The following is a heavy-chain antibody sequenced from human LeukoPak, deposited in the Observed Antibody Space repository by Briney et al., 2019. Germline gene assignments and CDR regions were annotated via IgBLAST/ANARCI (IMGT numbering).Heavy chain of an antibody. V-gene: IGHV4-61*05. CDR2: IYYSGST. D-gene: IGHD6-19*01. J-gene: IGHJ4*02. CDR3: ATLPPHSSGVDY. CDR1: GGSISSSSYY. Sequence: PSETLSLTCTVSGGSISSSSYYWSWIRQPPGKGLKWIGYIYYSGSTNYNPSLKSRVTISVDTSKNQFSLKLSSVTAADTVVYYCATLPPHSSGVDYWGQGTLVTVSS.